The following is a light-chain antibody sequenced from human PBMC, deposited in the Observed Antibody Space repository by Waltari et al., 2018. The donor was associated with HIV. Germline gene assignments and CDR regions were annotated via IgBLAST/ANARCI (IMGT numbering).Light chain of an antibody. J-gene: IGLJ2*01. Sequence: QSELTQPPSGAAAPGQRVTISCTGSSSNVGAGDDVHWYQQVPGRATKVVSYGNSNRPSGFPDRFSCSKSGSSASLVITGLQSEDEADYYCQSYDSNLSGLFGGGTKVTVL. CDR1: SSNVGAGDD. V-gene: IGLV1-40*01. CDR2: GNS. CDR3: QSYDSNLSGL.